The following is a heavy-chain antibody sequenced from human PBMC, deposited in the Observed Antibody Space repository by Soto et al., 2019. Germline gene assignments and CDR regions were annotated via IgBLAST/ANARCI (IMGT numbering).Heavy chain of an antibody. D-gene: IGHD6-6*01. V-gene: IGHV3-48*01. J-gene: IGHJ4*01. CDR2: INSGSSTI. CDR1: AFTFSSYN. Sequence: VQLVESGGDLVQPGGSLRLSCAASAFTFSSYNMNWVRQAPGKGLELISYINSGSSTIYYADSVKGRFTISRDNAQNSLYLQMNSLRAEDTAVYYCARFAGHTSRHLDYWGHGTLVTVSS. CDR3: ARFAGHTSRHLDY.